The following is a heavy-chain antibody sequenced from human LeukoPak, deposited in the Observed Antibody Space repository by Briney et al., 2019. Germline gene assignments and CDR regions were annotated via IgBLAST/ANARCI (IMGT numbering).Heavy chain of an antibody. D-gene: IGHD3-16*01. CDR2: ISSSSSYI. Sequence: PGGSLRLSCAASGFTFSSYSMNWVRQAPGKGLEWVSSISSSSSYIYHADSVKGRFTISRDNAKNSLYLQMNSLRAEDTAVYYCASKPYPGVWGKGTTVTVSS. CDR3: ASKPYPGV. V-gene: IGHV3-21*01. CDR1: GFTFSSYS. J-gene: IGHJ6*04.